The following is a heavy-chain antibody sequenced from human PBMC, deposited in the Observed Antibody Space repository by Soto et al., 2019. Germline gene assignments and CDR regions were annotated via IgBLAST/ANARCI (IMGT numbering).Heavy chain of an antibody. Sequence: PSETLSLTCTVSGCSISSYYWSWIRQPPGKGLEWIGYIYYSGSTNYNPSLKSRVTISVDTSKNQFSLKLSSVTAADTAAYYCAGATVTTAYYYYMDVWGKGTTVTVSS. V-gene: IGHV4-59*08. CDR2: IYYSGST. CDR1: GCSISSYY. J-gene: IGHJ6*03. CDR3: AGATVTTAYYYYMDV. D-gene: IGHD4-17*01.